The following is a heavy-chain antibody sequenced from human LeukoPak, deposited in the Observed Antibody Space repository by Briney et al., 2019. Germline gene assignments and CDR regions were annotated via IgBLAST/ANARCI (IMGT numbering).Heavy chain of an antibody. J-gene: IGHJ4*02. D-gene: IGHD3-16*01. CDR2: IQGSRTT. V-gene: IGHV4-31*03. CDR3: ARRRDYQAYDH. CDR1: GASIRSGGYY. Sequence: SQTLSLTCTVSGASIRSGGYYWSWIRQHPGKGLEWLGCIQGSRTTYYNPSLKSRLTISADTSQNQFSLRLNFVTAADTAIYYWARRRDYQAYDHWGQGTLVTVSS.